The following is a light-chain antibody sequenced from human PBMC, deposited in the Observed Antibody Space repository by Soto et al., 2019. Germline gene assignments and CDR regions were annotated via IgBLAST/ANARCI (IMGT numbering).Light chain of an antibody. CDR1: QNINNF. J-gene: IGKJ1*01. CDR3: LHTLRTPPWM. CDR2: GAS. Sequence: IQLTQYPSSLSAQVGDRITITCRSSQNINNFLHCYPQGPREAPELLSYGASGLRGEISTRFSASGSGAHVTLTISGLQAEDSATYDCLHTLRTPPWMLGHGT. V-gene: IGKV1-39*01.